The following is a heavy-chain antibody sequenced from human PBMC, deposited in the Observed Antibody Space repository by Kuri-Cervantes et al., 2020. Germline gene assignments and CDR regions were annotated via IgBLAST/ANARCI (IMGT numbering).Heavy chain of an antibody. J-gene: IGHJ4*02. CDR1: GFTFSSYA. V-gene: IGHV3-48*02. CDR3: ARAPRGSSWPSFDY. D-gene: IGHD6-13*01. CDR2: ISSSSSTI. Sequence: GESLKISCAASGFTFSSYAMSWVRQAPGKGLEWVSYISSSSSTIYYADSVKGRFTISRDNAKNSLYLQMNSLTDEDTAVYYCARAPRGSSWPSFDYWGQGTLVTVSS.